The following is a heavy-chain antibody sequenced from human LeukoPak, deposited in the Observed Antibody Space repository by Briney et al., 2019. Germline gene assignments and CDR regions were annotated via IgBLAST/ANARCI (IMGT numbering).Heavy chain of an antibody. J-gene: IGHJ4*02. D-gene: IGHD3-22*01. V-gene: IGHV3-7*01. CDR2: IKKDGSEK. CDR3: ARVGGTSCYNPLTCYYDSSGCSYFDY. Sequence: GGSLRLSCGASGFTFSSYWMSWVRQAPGKGLEWVANIKKDGSEKYYVDSVKGRFTISRDNAKNSLYLQMNSLRAEDTAVYYCARVGGTSCYNPLTCYYDSSGCSYFDYWGQGTLVTVSS. CDR1: GFTFSSYW.